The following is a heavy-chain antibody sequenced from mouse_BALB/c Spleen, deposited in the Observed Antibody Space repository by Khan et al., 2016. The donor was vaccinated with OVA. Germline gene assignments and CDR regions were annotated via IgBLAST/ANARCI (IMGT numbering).Heavy chain of an antibody. D-gene: IGHD2-4*01. J-gene: IGHJ3*01. CDR1: GFSLTSYG. Sequence: QVQLKQSGPGLVQPSQSLSITCTVSGFSLTSYGVHWVRQSPGKGLEWLGVIWSGGITDYSAAFISRLSISKDNSKSQVFFKMNSLQANDTAIYDGARNYDYDEGLAYWGQGTLVTVSA. CDR3: ARNYDYDEGLAY. CDR2: IWSGGIT. V-gene: IGHV2-2*02.